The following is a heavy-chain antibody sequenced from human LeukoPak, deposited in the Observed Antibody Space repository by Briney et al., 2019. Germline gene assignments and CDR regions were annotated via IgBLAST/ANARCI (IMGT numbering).Heavy chain of an antibody. Sequence: ASVKVSCKASGYTFTAYYMHWVRQAPGQGLEWMGWINPNSGGTEYAQKFLGRVTMTRDTSIRTAYMDLSSLSSDDTAVYYCARDYYSGSGRHPWGVDVWGQGTTVTVSS. CDR3: ARDYYSGSGRHPWGVDV. V-gene: IGHV1-2*02. D-gene: IGHD3-10*01. CDR2: INPNSGGT. CDR1: GYTFTAYY. J-gene: IGHJ6*02.